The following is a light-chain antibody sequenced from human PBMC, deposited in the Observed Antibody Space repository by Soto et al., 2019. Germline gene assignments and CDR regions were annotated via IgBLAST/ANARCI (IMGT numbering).Light chain of an antibody. CDR2: AAS. CDR1: QSISSY. J-gene: IGKJ2*01. CDR3: QQSHSIPYT. Sequence: DIQMTQSPSSLSASVGDRVTITCRASQSISSYLNWYHQKPGKAPKLLIYAASSLQSGVPSRFSGSGSGTVFTLTISSLQPEDFATYYCQQSHSIPYTFGQGTKLEIK. V-gene: IGKV1-39*01.